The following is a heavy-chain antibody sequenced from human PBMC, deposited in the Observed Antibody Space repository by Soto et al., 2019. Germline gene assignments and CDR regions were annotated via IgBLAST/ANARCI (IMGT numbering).Heavy chain of an antibody. J-gene: IGHJ5*02. CDR1: GYTFTSYY. D-gene: IGHD2-21*01. Sequence: GASVKVSCKASGYTFTSYYMHWVRQAPGQGLEWMGIINPSGGSTSYAQKFQGRVTMTRDTSTSTVYMELSSLRSEDTAVYYRARDVVATVHGSWFDPWGQGTLVTVSS. V-gene: IGHV1-46*01. CDR2: INPSGGST. CDR3: ARDVVATVHGSWFDP.